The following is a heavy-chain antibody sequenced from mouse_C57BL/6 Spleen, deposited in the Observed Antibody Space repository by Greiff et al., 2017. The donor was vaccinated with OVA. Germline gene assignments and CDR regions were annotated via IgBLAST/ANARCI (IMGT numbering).Heavy chain of an antibody. V-gene: IGHV1-42*01. Sequence: EVQLQQSGPELVKPGASVKISCKASGYSFTGYYMNWVKQSPEKSLEWIGEINPSTGGTTYNQKFKAKATLTVDKSSSTAYMQLKSLTSEDSAVYYGARREAAYWGQGTLVTVSA. CDR3: ARREAAY. CDR2: INPSTGGT. CDR1: GYSFTGYY. J-gene: IGHJ3*01.